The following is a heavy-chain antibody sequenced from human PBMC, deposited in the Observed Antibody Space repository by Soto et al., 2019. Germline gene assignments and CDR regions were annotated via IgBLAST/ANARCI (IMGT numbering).Heavy chain of an antibody. J-gene: IGHJ4*02. D-gene: IGHD6-13*01. CDR3: ARDSVPHCISSNCIGSFDY. CDR2: IWYDGNTA. V-gene: IGHV3-33*01. Sequence: QVQLVESGGGVVQPGRSLRLSCAASGFTFSNYGMHWVRQAPGEGLEWVAVIWYDGNTAYYADSVKGRFTISRDNSKNTLYLQMNSLRVEDTALYFCARDSVPHCISSNCIGSFDYCGQGTLITVSS. CDR1: GFTFSNYG.